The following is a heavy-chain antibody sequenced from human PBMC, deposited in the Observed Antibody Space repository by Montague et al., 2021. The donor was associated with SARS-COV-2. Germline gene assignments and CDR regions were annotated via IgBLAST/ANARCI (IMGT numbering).Heavy chain of an antibody. CDR2: IKQDGSEK. CDR1: GFTFSSYW. V-gene: IGHV3-7*01. Sequence: SLRLSCAASGFTFSSYWMSWVRQAPGKGLEWVANIKQDGSEKYYVDSVKGRFTISRDNAKNSLYLQMNSLRAEDTAVYYCARTPTGYFDWFLHFDYWGQGTLVTVSS. CDR3: ARTPTGYFDWFLHFDY. D-gene: IGHD3-9*01. J-gene: IGHJ4*02.